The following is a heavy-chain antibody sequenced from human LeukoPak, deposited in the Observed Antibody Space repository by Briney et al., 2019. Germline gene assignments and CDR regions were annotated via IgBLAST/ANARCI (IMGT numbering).Heavy chain of an antibody. J-gene: IGHJ5*02. CDR2: INHSGST. V-gene: IGHV4-34*01. CDR1: GGSLSGYH. CDR3: ARSNWFDP. Sequence: PSETLSLTCAVYGGSLSGYHWSWIRQSPGKGLEWFGEINHSGSTNYNPSLKSRVSISVDTSRNQFSLKLTSVTAADTAVYYRARSNWFDPWGQGTLVTVSS.